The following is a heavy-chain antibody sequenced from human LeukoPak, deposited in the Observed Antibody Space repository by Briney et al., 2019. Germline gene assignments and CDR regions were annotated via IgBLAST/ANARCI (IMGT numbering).Heavy chain of an antibody. CDR2: INHSGST. V-gene: IGHV4-34*01. CDR3: ARKFGTGWFFDY. CDR1: GFTFSSYS. J-gene: IGHJ4*02. D-gene: IGHD6-19*01. Sequence: GSLRLSCAASGFTFSSYSMNWVRQPPGKGLEWIGEINHSGSTNYNPSLKSRVTISVDTSKNQFSLKLSSVTAADTAVYYCARKFGTGWFFDYWGRGTLVTVSS.